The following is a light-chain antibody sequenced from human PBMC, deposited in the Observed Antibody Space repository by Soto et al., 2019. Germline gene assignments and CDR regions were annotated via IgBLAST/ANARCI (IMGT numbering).Light chain of an antibody. Sequence: DIQMTQSASSLSASVGDRVTITCRARQSISNFLSWYQQKPGKAPQLLIYAESSLQSGVPSRFSGSGSGTEFTLTIGSLQPEDFATYYGRQSYTTPYTFGQGTNLEIK. V-gene: IGKV1-39*01. CDR1: QSISNF. CDR2: AES. J-gene: IGKJ2*01. CDR3: RQSYTTPYT.